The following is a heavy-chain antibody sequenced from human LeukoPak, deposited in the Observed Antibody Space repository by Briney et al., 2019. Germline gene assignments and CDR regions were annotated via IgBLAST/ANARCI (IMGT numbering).Heavy chain of an antibody. J-gene: IGHJ4*02. D-gene: IGHD3-16*01. CDR1: GFTFSDYW. Sequence: PGGSLRLSCAASGFTFSDYWMHCVRQAPGKGLVWVSIINTDTRGTYYADSVKGRFTISRDNAKSALYLQMNSLTAEDTAVYYCARAGAYRFDSWGQGTLVTVSS. CDR3: ARAGAYRFDS. CDR2: INTDTRGT. V-gene: IGHV3-74*01.